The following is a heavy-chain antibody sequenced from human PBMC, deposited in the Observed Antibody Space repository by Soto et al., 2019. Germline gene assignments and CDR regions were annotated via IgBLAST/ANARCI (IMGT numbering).Heavy chain of an antibody. Sequence: SETLSLTCTVSGGSISSGDYYWSWIRQPPGKGLEWIGYIYYSRSTYYNPSLKSRVTISVDTSKNQFSLKLSSVTAADTAVYYCARFADGLLWFGESQIGYYFDYWGQGTLVTVSS. CDR2: IYYSRST. CDR1: GGSISSGDYY. V-gene: IGHV4-30-4*02. J-gene: IGHJ4*02. CDR3: ARFADGLLWFGESQIGYYFDY. D-gene: IGHD3-10*01.